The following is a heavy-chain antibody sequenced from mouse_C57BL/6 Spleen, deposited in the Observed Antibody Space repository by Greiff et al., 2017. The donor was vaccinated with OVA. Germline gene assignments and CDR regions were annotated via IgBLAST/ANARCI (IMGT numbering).Heavy chain of an antibody. V-gene: IGHV5-17*01. CDR3: ARPRGSSSWYFDV. CDR1: GFTFSDYG. J-gene: IGHJ1*03. CDR2: ISSGSSTI. Sequence: DVQLVESGGGLVKPGGSLKLSCAASGFTFSDYGMHWVRQAPEKGLEWVAYISSGSSTIYYADTVKGRFTISRDNAKNTLFLQMTSLRSEDTAMYYCARPRGSSSWYFDVWGTGTTVTVSS. D-gene: IGHD1-1*01.